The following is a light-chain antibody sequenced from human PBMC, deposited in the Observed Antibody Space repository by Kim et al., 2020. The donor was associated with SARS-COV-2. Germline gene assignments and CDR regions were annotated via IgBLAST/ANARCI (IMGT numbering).Light chain of an antibody. CDR1: SLRSYY. CDR3: NSRDSSGNQPYV. V-gene: IGLV3-19*01. J-gene: IGLJ1*01. Sequence: LGQTVRITCQGDSLRSYYASWYQQKPGQAPVLVIYGKNNRPSGIPDRFSGSSSGNTASLTITGAQAEDEADYYCNSRDSSGNQPYVFGTGTKVTVL. CDR2: GKN.